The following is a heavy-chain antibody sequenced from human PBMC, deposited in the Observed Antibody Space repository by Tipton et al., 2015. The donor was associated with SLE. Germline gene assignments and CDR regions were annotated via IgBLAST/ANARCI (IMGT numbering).Heavy chain of an antibody. Sequence: TLSLTCTVSGGSISSFYWSWIRQPPGKGLEYIGYIYYSGSTDYNPSLKGRVTMSKDTSKNLFSLNLRSVTAADTAVYYCASRSRGAPWADFDSWGQGTLVTVSS. V-gene: IGHV4-59*01. CDR1: GGSISSFY. CDR3: ASRSRGAPWADFDS. D-gene: IGHD1-26*01. CDR2: IYYSGST. J-gene: IGHJ4*02.